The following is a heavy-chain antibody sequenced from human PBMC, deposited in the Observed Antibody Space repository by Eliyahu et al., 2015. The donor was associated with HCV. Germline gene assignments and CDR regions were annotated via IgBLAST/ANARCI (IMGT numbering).Heavy chain of an antibody. CDR2: MNSDGYDT. D-gene: IGHD3-22*01. CDR3: ARGGNYNYDSLDY. V-gene: IGHV3-74*01. J-gene: IGHJ4*02. CDR1: GFTFRWLL. Sequence: EVQLVESGGGLVQPGGSLRLSCAASGFTFRWLLDERGPPELGRGVWWVSRMNSDGYDTNYADSVKGRFTISRDNAKNTLYLQMNSLRAEDTAVYYCARGGNYNYDSLDYWGQGTLVTVSS.